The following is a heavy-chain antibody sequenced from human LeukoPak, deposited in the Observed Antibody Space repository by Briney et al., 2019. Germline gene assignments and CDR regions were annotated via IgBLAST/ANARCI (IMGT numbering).Heavy chain of an antibody. CDR1: GGSISSSSYY. Sequence: SETLSLTCTVSGGSISSSSYYWGWIRQPPGKGLEWIGSIYYSGSTYYNPSLKSRVTISVDTPKNQFSLKLSSVTAADTAVYYCARLPNIVVVPAGAFDYWGQGTLVTVSS. CDR2: IYYSGST. V-gene: IGHV4-39*01. J-gene: IGHJ4*02. D-gene: IGHD2-2*01. CDR3: ARLPNIVVVPAGAFDY.